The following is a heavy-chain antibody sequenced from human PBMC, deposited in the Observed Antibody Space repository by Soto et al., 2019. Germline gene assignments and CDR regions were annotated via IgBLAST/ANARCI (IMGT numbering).Heavy chain of an antibody. CDR1: GYTFTGYY. Sequence: ASVKVSCKASGYTFTGYYMHWVRQAPGQGLEWMGWINPNSGGTNYAQKFQGRVTMTRDTSISTAYMELSRLRSDDTAVYYCARSLPPSDSSSSYLVYYYYGMDVWGQGTTVTVSS. V-gene: IGHV1-2*02. CDR3: ARSLPPSDSSSSYLVYYYYGMDV. J-gene: IGHJ6*02. D-gene: IGHD6-13*01. CDR2: INPNSGGT.